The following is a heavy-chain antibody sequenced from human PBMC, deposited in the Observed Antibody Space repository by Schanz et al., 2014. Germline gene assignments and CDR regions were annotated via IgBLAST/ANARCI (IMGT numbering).Heavy chain of an antibody. CDR2: ISPYNGNT. CDR1: GYTFSSYG. J-gene: IGHJ5*02. CDR3: ARGPLGTSP. D-gene: IGHD5-12*01. V-gene: IGHV1-18*01. Sequence: QVQLVQSGAEVKKPGASVKVSCKTSGYTFSSYGITWVRQAPGQGLEWMGWISPYNGNTNYAQKLQGRVTMTADTSTSTAYMELSSLKSEDTAVYYCARGPLGTSPWGQGTLVTVSS.